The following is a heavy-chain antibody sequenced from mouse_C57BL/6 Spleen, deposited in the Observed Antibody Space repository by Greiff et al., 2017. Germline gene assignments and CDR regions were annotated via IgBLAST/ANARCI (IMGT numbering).Heavy chain of an antibody. CDR1: GYSFTGYF. J-gene: IGHJ1*03. CDR3: ARGDYGSSYGYFDV. CDR2: INPYNGDT. V-gene: IGHV1-20*01. Sequence: EVQLQQSGPELVKPGDSVKISCKASGYSFTGYFMNWVMQSHGKSLEWIGRINPYNGDTFYNQKFKGKATLTVDKSSSTAHMELRSLTSEDSAVYYCARGDYGSSYGYFDVWGTGTTVTVSS. D-gene: IGHD1-1*01.